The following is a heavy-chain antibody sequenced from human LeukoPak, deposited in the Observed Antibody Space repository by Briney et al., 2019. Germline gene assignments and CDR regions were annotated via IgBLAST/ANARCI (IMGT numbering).Heavy chain of an antibody. CDR1: GYTFTNYD. Sequence: ASVKVSCKASGYTFTNYDMNWVRQATGQGLEWMGWMNPNSGNTFYAEKFQGRVTMTRNTSISTAYMELNNLRSEDTAAYYCAKGPGYTSSWFDSWGQGTLVTVSS. D-gene: IGHD6-13*01. CDR3: AKGPGYTSSWFDS. CDR2: MNPNSGNT. J-gene: IGHJ5*01. V-gene: IGHV1-8*01.